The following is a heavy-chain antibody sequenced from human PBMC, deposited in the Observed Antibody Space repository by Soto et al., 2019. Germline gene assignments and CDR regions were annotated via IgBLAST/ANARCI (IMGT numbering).Heavy chain of an antibody. D-gene: IGHD2-21*01. CDR1: GFTFSSYA. CDR2: ISGSGGST. J-gene: IGHJ4*02. CDR3: EKDGPRWLRFFVLLLAFLDF. V-gene: IGHV3-23*01. Sequence: AGGSLRLSCAASGFTFSSYAMSWVRQAPGKGLEWVSAISGSGGSTYYADSVKGRFTISRDNSKNTLYLQMNSLRAEGTAVYYCEKDGPRWLRFFVLLLAFLDFWGQGTLVTVSS.